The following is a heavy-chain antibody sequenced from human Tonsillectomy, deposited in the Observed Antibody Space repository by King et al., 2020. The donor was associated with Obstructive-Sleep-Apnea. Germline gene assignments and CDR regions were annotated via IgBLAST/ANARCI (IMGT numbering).Heavy chain of an antibody. CDR1: GFTFNTYA. CDR2: ISKDGRNT. Sequence: VQLVESGGGVVQPGRSLRLSCAASGFTFNTYAMHWVRQPPGEGLEWVAVISKDGRNTYYADSVNGRFTISRDNSRNTLFLQLNSLRGDDTALYFCASLTTVIDGDYWGQGTLVTVSS. J-gene: IGHJ4*02. V-gene: IGHV3-30*04. D-gene: IGHD4-17*01. CDR3: ASLTTVIDGDY.